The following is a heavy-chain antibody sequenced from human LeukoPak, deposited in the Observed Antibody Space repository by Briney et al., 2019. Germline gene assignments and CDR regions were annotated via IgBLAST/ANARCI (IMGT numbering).Heavy chain of an antibody. Sequence: PSETLSLTCTVSGGSISSYYWNWIWQPPGKGLEWIGYIYYSGSTKYNPSLKSRVTISVDTSKNQFSLDLSSVTAADTAVYYCARVGFGNTPHPIDYWGQGTLVTVSS. CDR3: ARVGFGNTPHPIDY. V-gene: IGHV4-59*01. CDR2: IYYSGST. J-gene: IGHJ4*02. CDR1: GGSISSYY. D-gene: IGHD4-23*01.